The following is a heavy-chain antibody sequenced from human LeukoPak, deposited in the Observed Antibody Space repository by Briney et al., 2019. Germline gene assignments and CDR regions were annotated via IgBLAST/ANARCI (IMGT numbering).Heavy chain of an antibody. D-gene: IGHD4-4*01. V-gene: IGHV4-59*08. CDR1: GGSISSYY. Sequence: SETLSLTCTVSGGSISSYYWSWIRRPPGKGLEWIGYIYYSGSTKYNPSLKSRVTISVDTSKNQFSLKLSSVTAADTAVYYCAGGSYSNLPRYWGQGTLVPVSS. J-gene: IGHJ4*02. CDR2: IYYSGST. CDR3: AGGSYSNLPRY.